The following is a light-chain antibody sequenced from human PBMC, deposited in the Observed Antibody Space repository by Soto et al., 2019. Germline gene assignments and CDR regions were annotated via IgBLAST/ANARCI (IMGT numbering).Light chain of an antibody. CDR1: HTVGAS. CDR3: QQHYQWPIT. Sequence: EIVLTQSPDLLSLSPCGRASISCRASHTVGASLAWYQQRPGQAPRLLFYRISTRATGIPARFSGSGSGTEFTLTINSLQSEDFAVYYCQQHYQWPITFGQGTRLEI. J-gene: IGKJ5*01. CDR2: RIS. V-gene: IGKV3D-15*01.